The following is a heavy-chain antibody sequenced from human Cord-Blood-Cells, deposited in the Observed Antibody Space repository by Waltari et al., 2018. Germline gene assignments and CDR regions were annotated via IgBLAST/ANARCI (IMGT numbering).Heavy chain of an antibody. J-gene: IGHJ4*02. D-gene: IGHD1-1*01. CDR2: IYTSGST. Sequence: QVQLQESGPGLVKPSQTLSLTCTVSGGSISSGSYYWSWIRQPAGKGLEWIRYIYTSGSTNYNPSLKSRVTISVDTSKNQFSLKLSSVTAADTAVYYCARDYNWYLDYWGQGTLVTVSS. V-gene: IGHV4-61*09. CDR3: ARDYNWYLDY. CDR1: GGSISSGSYY.